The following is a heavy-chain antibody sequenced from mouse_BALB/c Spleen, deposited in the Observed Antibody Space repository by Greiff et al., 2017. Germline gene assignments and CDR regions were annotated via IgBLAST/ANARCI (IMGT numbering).Heavy chain of an antibody. J-gene: IGHJ2*01. CDR1: GFSLSTYGIG. V-gene: IGHV8-11*01. CDR2: IWWNDNK. CDR3: ARMRDYGYDY. D-gene: IGHD1-2*01. Sequence: QVTLKVSGPGILQPSQTLSLTCSFSGFSLSTYGIGVGWIRQPSGKGLEWLAHIWWNDNKYYNTALKSRLTISKDTSNNQVFLKIASVDTADTATYDCARMRDYGYDYWGQGTTLTVSS.